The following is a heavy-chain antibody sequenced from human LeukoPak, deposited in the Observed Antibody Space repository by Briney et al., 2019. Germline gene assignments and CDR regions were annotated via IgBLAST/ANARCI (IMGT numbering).Heavy chain of an antibody. CDR1: GGTFSSYA. J-gene: IGHJ4*02. CDR2: IIPIFGTA. Sequence: SVKVSCKASGGTFSSYAISWVRQAPGQGLEWMGGIIPIFGTANYAQKFQGRVTITTDESTSTAYMELSSLRSEYTAVYYCASPYYDSSGPLGYWGQGTLVTVSS. D-gene: IGHD3-22*01. V-gene: IGHV1-69*05. CDR3: ASPYYDSSGPLGY.